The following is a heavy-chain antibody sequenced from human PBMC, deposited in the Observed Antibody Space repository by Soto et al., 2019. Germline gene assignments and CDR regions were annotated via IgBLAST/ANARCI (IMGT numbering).Heavy chain of an antibody. J-gene: IGHJ4*02. Sequence: QVQLQESGPGLVKPSQTLSLTCTVSGGSISSGGYYWSWIRPHPGKGLEWIGYIYYSGSTYYNPSLPSRVTISVDTSKNQFSLKMSSVTAADTSVYYCARGSDYIWGSYPPGGFGYWGQGTLVTVSS. D-gene: IGHD3-16*02. CDR3: ARGSDYIWGSYPPGGFGY. CDR1: GGSISSGGYY. CDR2: IYYSGST. V-gene: IGHV4-31*03.